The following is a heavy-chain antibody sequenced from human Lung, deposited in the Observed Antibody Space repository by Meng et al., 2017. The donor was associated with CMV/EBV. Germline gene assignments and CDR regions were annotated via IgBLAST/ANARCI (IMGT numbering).Heavy chain of an antibody. CDR1: GYTFTSYY. J-gene: IGHJ4*02. Sequence: SVXVSXXASGYTFTSYYMHWVRQAPGQGLEWMGIINPRGGSTSYAQKFQGRVTMTRDTSTSTVYMELSSLRSEDPAVYYCARGPPGYSSSWYHGWGQGNXVNGAS. D-gene: IGHD6-13*01. V-gene: IGHV1-46*01. CDR3: ARGPPGYSSSWYHG. CDR2: INPRGGST.